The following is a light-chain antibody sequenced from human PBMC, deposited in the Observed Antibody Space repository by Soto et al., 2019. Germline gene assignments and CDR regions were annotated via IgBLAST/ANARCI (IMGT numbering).Light chain of an antibody. J-gene: IGKJ4*01. CDR1: QGISSY. V-gene: IGKV1-9*01. CDR2: AAS. Sequence: DIPLTQSPSFLSASVGDRVTITCRASQGISSYLAWYQQKPGKAPKLLIYAASTLQSGVPSRFSGSGSGTEFTLTISSLQPEDFATYYCQQRITFGGGTKVEIK. CDR3: QQRIT.